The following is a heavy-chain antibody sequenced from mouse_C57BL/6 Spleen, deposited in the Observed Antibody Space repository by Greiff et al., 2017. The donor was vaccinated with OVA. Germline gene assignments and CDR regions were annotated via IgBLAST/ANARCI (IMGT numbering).Heavy chain of an antibody. CDR3: ARQGNSKGYYAMDY. CDR1: GYTFTDYY. J-gene: IGHJ4*01. CDR2: INPNNGGT. V-gene: IGHV1-26*01. D-gene: IGHD2-5*01. Sequence: EVQLQQSGPELVKPGASVKISCKASGYTFTDYYMNWVKQSHGKSLEWIGDINPNNGGTSYNQKFKGKATLTVDKSSSTAYMELRSLTSEGSAVYCCARQGNSKGYYAMDYWGQGTSVTVSS.